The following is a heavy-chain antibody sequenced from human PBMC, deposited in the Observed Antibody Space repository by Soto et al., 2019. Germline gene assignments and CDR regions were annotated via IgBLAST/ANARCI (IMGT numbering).Heavy chain of an antibody. J-gene: IGHJ4*02. V-gene: IGHV1-69*13. CDR1: GGTFSSYA. Sequence: VASVKVSCKASGGTFSSYAISWVRQAPGQGLEWMGGIIPIFGTANYAQKFQGRVTITADESTSTAYMELSSLRSEDTAEYYCARDLKGVVFFAYWGQGALVRVSS. CDR2: IIPIFGTA. CDR3: ARDLKGVVFFAY.